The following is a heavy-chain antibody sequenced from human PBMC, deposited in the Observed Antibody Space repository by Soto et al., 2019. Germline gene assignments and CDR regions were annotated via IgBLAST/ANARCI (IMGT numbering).Heavy chain of an antibody. V-gene: IGHV4-30-4*08. CDR3: ARDLGILTGYFRP. CDR1: GGSISNRDTY. CDR2: IYYSGST. D-gene: IGHD3-9*01. Sequence: SETLSLTCNVSGGSISNRDTYWSWIRRPPGKGLEWIGYIYYSGSTYYNPSLKSRVTFSIDTSKNQFFLNLKSVTAADTAVYYCARDLGILTGYFRPWGQGTLVTVSS. J-gene: IGHJ5*02.